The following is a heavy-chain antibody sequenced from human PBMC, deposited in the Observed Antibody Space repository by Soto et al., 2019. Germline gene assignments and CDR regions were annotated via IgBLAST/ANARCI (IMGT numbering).Heavy chain of an antibody. J-gene: IGHJ4*02. Sequence: EVQLLESGGGLVQPGGSLRLSCVASGFTFSSYAMTWVRQAPGKGLEWVSSISGSGGSTYYADSVKGRFTISRDNSKNTLYLQMNSLRAEDTAVYYCAKDALSSGWPFDYWGQGTLVTVSS. V-gene: IGHV3-23*01. CDR3: AKDALSSGWPFDY. CDR2: ISGSGGST. CDR1: GFTFSSYA. D-gene: IGHD6-19*01.